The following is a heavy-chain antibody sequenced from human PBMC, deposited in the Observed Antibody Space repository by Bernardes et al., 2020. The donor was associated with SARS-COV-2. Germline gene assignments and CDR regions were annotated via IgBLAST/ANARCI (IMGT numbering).Heavy chain of an antibody. CDR3: AKNLLGGFDS. J-gene: IGHJ4*02. V-gene: IGHV3-23*01. D-gene: IGHD3-16*01. Sequence: GGSLRLSCAASGFTFRDYAMSWVRRAPGKGLEWVSTVSAGGDLKYYGDSVKGRFTISRDSSKNTLHLQMNSLRADDTAVYYCAKNLLGGFDSWGQGTLVTVSS. CDR1: GFTFRDYA. CDR2: VSAGGDLK.